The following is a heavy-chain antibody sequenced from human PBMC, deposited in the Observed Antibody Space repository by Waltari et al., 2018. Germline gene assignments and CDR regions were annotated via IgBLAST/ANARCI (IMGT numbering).Heavy chain of an antibody. CDR3: ARERTAPEWLLYGFYYYYYMDV. J-gene: IGHJ6*03. CDR2: INPSGGST. V-gene: IGHV1-46*01. CDR1: GYTFTSYY. D-gene: IGHD3-3*01. Sequence: QVQLVQSGAEVKKPGASVKVSCKASGYTFTSYYMHWVRQAPGQGLEWMGIINPSGGSTSYAQKFQGRVTMTRDTSTSTVYMELSSLRSEDTAVYYCARERTAPEWLLYGFYYYYYMDVWGKGTTVTVSS.